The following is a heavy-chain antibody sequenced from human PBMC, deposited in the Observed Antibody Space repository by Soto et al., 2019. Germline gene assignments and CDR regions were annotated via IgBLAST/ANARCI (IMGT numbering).Heavy chain of an antibody. CDR3: ARADESSGYSFDY. CDR2: INSDGSTT. CDR1: GFTFSSSW. V-gene: IGHV3-74*01. D-gene: IGHD3-22*01. J-gene: IGHJ4*02. Sequence: EVQLVESGGGLVQPGESLRLSCAASGFTFSSSWMHWVRQAPGKGLVWVSRINSDGSTTNYAASVKGRFTISRDNDKNTMYLQMNSLRAEDTAVYYCARADESSGYSFDYWGQGTLVTVSS.